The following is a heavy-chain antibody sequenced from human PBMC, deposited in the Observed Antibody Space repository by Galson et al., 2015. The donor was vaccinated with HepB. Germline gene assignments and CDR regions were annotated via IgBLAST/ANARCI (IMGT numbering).Heavy chain of an antibody. V-gene: IGHV4-39*01. CDR3: ARQKKEWELLAVSFRGLHYYFDY. D-gene: IGHD1-26*01. CDR2: IYYSGST. J-gene: IGHJ4*02. CDR1: GGSISSSSYY. Sequence: ETLSLTCTVSGGSISSSSYYWGWIRQPPGKGLEWIGSIYYSGSTYYNPSLTSRVTISVDTSKNQFSLKLSSVTAADTAVYYCARQKKEWELLAVSFRGLHYYFDYWGQGTLVTVSS.